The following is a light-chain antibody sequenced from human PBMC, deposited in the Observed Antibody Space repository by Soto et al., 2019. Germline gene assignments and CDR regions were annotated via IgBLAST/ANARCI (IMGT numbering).Light chain of an antibody. CDR2: TAS. V-gene: IGKV1-39*01. CDR3: QQSYTTPFT. Sequence: DIQMTQSPSSLSASVGDRVTITCRASQSMSLYLNWYQQKPGKAPKLLIYTASNLQSGGPSRFSGSESGTDFTLTISNLQPEDSATYYCQQSYTTPFTFGQGTALEIK. J-gene: IGKJ2*01. CDR1: QSMSLY.